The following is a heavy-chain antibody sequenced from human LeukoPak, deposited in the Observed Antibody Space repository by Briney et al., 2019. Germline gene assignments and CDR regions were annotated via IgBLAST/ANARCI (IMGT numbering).Heavy chain of an antibody. Sequence: QTGGSLRLSCAASGFTFSSYAMHWVRQAPGKGLERVAVISYDGSNKYYADSVKGRFTISRDNSKNTLYLQMNSLRAEDTAVYYCARDPKGNLAYFDYWGQGTLVTVSS. CDR2: ISYDGSNK. D-gene: IGHD1-14*01. J-gene: IGHJ4*02. V-gene: IGHV3-30*04. CDR3: ARDPKGNLAYFDY. CDR1: GFTFSSYA.